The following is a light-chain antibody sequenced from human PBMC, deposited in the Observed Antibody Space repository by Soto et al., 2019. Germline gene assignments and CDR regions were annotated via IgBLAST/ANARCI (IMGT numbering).Light chain of an antibody. V-gene: IGLV2-14*01. CDR2: EVS. J-gene: IGLJ2*01. CDR3: SSYTSSRTLV. Sequence: QSALTQPASVSGSPGQSITISCTGTRSDVGGYNYVSWYQQHPGKAPKLMICEVSDRPSGVSKRFSGSKSGNTASLTISGLQAEDEADYYCSSYTSSRTLVFGGGTKLTVL. CDR1: RSDVGGYNY.